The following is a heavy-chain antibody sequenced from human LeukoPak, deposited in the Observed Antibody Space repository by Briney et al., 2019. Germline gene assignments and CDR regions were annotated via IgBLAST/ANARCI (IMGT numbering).Heavy chain of an antibody. Sequence: GGSLRLSCAASGFTFSSYGMHWVRQAPGKGLEWVAVIWYDGSNKYYADSVKGRFTISRDNSKNTLYLQMNSLRAEDTAVYYCARPQNYDILTGYSNWGQGTLVTVSS. J-gene: IGHJ4*02. CDR2: IWYDGSNK. V-gene: IGHV3-33*01. CDR3: ARPQNYDILTGYSN. CDR1: GFTFSSYG. D-gene: IGHD3-9*01.